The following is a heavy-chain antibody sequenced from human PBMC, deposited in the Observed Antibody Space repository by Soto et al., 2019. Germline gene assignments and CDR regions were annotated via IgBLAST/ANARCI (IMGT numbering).Heavy chain of an antibody. CDR3: ARGHLNGLRGYSYGPAANFDY. Sequence: SETLSLTCSVSGGSISSYYWSWIRQPPGKGLEWIGYIYYSGSTNYNPSLKSRVTISVDTSKNQFSLKLSSVTAADTAVYYCARGHLNGLRGYSYGPAANFDYWGQGTLVTVSS. CDR1: GGSISSYY. J-gene: IGHJ4*02. CDR2: IYYSGST. D-gene: IGHD5-18*01. V-gene: IGHV4-59*01.